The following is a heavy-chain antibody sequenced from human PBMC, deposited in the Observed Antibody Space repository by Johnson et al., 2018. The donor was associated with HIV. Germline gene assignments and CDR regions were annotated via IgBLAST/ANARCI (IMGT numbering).Heavy chain of an antibody. J-gene: IGHJ3*02. CDR3: ARVRGGRENAFGI. V-gene: IGHV3-66*01. D-gene: IGHD1-26*01. Sequence: VQLVESGGGVVRPGGSLRLSCEASGVTVDDYDMSWVRQVPGKGLEWVSVIYSGGSTYYEDSVRGRFTIFRDNSKNTLSLQMNSPRVEDTALYYCARVRGGRENAFGIWGQGTMVTVSS. CDR1: GVTVDDYD. CDR2: IYSGGST.